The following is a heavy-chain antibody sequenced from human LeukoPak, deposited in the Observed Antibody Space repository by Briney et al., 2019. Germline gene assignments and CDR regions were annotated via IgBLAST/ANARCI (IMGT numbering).Heavy chain of an antibody. V-gene: IGHV1-2*02. CDR2: INPNSGGT. CDR3: ARVASIVVVPAATGCFDP. J-gene: IGHJ5*02. CDR1: GYTFTGYY. Sequence: GASVKVSCKASGYTFTGYYMHWVRQAPGQGLEWMGWINPNSGGTNYAQKFQGRVTMTRDTSISTAYMELSRLRSDDTAVYYCARVASIVVVPAATGCFDPWGQGTLVTVSS. D-gene: IGHD2-2*01.